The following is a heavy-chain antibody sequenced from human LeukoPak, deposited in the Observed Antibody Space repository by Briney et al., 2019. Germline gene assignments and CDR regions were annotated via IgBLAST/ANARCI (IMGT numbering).Heavy chain of an antibody. CDR3: ARVYYDFWSGYSLIAFDI. CDR1: GGSISSGSYY. D-gene: IGHD3-3*01. J-gene: IGHJ3*02. Sequence: PSETLSLTCTVSGGSISSGSYYWSWIRQPAGKGLEWIGRIYTSGSTNYNPSLKSRVTISVDTSKNQFSLKLSSVTAADTAVYYCARVYYDFWSGYSLIAFDIWGQGTMVTVSS. CDR2: IYTSGST. V-gene: IGHV4-61*02.